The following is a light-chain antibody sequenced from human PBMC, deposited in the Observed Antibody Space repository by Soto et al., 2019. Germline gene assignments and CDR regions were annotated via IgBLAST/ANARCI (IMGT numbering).Light chain of an antibody. CDR3: SSCTSSSTLL. J-gene: IGLJ2*01. CDR2: EVS. CDR1: NSDVGGYNY. Sequence: QSVLTQPASVSGSPGQSITISCTGTNSDVGGYNYVSWYQQHPGKAPKLMIYEVSNRPSGVSNRFSGSKSGNTASLTISGLQAEDEADYYCSSCTSSSTLLFGGGTKVTVL. V-gene: IGLV2-14*01.